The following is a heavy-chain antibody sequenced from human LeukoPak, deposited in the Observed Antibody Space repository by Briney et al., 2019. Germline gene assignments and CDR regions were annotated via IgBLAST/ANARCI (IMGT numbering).Heavy chain of an antibody. V-gene: IGHV3-7*01. CDR3: ARGPGGGY. CDR1: GFTFSSYW. Sequence: PGGSLRLSCAASGFTFSSYWMTWVRQAPGKGLEWVANINQDGSEKYYVDSVKGRLTISRDNAKSTLYLQMNSLRAEDTAVYYCARGPGGGYWGQGTLVTVSS. CDR2: INQDGSEK. J-gene: IGHJ4*02. D-gene: IGHD3-10*01.